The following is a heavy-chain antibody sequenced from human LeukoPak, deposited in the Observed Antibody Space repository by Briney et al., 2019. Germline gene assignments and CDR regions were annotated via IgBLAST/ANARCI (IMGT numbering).Heavy chain of an antibody. CDR1: GLIFSKAW. J-gene: IGHJ6*01. CDR3: NKNIRWDV. V-gene: IGHV3-15*05. D-gene: IGHD2/OR15-2a*01. Sequence: GGALTLSRPASGLIFSKAWMSWVRQAPAKGVEGVGRIKSKTYGGTTEYAAPVKRRFTISREDSKNTLYLQMNTLNTEDSAVYFCNKNIRWDV. CDR2: IKSKTYGGTT.